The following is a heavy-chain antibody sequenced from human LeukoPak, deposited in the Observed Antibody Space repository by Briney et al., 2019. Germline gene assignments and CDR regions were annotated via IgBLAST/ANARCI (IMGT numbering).Heavy chain of an antibody. Sequence: PSETLSLTCAVYGGSFTDYNWSWIRQPPRKRLEWIGEINHSGSTTYNPSLKSRVTISGDASKNQFTLNLSSVTAADTAVFYCATLQDYWLDVWGNGTTVTVSS. CDR3: ATLQDYWLDV. CDR1: GGSFTDYN. CDR2: INHSGST. V-gene: IGHV4-34*01. D-gene: IGHD2-8*02. J-gene: IGHJ6*04.